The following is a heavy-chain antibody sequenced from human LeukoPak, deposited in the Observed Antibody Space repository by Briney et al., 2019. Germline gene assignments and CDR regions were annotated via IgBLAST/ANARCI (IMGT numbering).Heavy chain of an antibody. CDR1: GFTFRTNA. CDR2: ISYDGNSD. CDR3: ARDGANDLFKGGAYFLD. V-gene: IGHV3-30*04. D-gene: IGHD4/OR15-4a*01. J-gene: IGHJ1*01. Sequence: GGSLRLSCAASGFTFRTNAMHWVRQTPGKGLEWMAVISYDGNSDTYADPVEGRFTVSRDNSRNILYLQMNSLRNDDTAMYYCARDGANDLFKGGAYFLDWGQGALVIVS.